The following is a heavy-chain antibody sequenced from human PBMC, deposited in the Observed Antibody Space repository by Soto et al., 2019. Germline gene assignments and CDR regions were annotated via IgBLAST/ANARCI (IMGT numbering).Heavy chain of an antibody. CDR3: AHKPKDYDSSGFGY. V-gene: IGHV2-5*02. D-gene: IGHD3-22*01. J-gene: IGHJ4*02. Sequence: QITLKESGPTLVKPTQNLTLTCTLSGFSLITNGVGVGWIRQPPGKALEWLALIYWDEDKRYSTSLKRRITITRDTSKNQVVLTMTNMDPVDTATYYCAHKPKDYDSSGFGYWGQGTLVTVSS. CDR1: GFSLITNGVG. CDR2: IYWDEDK.